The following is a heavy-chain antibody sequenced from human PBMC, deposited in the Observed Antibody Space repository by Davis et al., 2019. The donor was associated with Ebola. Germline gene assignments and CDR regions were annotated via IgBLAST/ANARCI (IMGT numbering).Heavy chain of an antibody. CDR2: TYYNSKWYN. J-gene: IGHJ6*04. Sequence: HSQTLSLTCAISGDSVSSGGWNWIRQSPSRGLEWLGRTYYNSKWYNDYAVSVKSRISINPDTSKNQFSLQSNSVTPEDTALYYCTRGWLRRGMDVWGEGTTVTVSS. CDR1: GDSVSSGG. V-gene: IGHV6-1*01. CDR3: TRGWLRRGMDV. D-gene: IGHD3-10*01.